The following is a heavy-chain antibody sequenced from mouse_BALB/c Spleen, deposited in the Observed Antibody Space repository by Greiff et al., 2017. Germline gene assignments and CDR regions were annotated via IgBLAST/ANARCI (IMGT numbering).Heavy chain of an antibody. J-gene: IGHJ2*01. CDR3: ARSGRYDPFDD. D-gene: IGHD2-14*01. Sequence: QVQLQQPGAELVKPGAPVKLSCKASGYTFTSYWMNWVKQRPGRGLEWIGRIDPSDSETHYNQKFKDKATLTVDKSSSTAYIQLSSLTSEDSAVYYCARSGRYDPFDDWGQGTTLTVSS. V-gene: IGHV1-69*02. CDR1: GYTFTSYW. CDR2: IDPSDSET.